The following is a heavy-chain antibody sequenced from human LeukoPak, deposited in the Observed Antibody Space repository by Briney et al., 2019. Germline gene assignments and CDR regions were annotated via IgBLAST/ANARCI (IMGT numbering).Heavy chain of an antibody. J-gene: IGHJ3*02. CDR3: ARVRLIVVVPAAIKYNDAFDI. CDR2: IYTSGST. Sequence: PSETLSLTCTVSGGSISSGSYYWSWIRQPAGKGLEWIGRIYTSGSTNYNPSLKSRVTISVDTSKNQFPLKLSSVTAEDTAVYYRARVRLIVVVPAAIKYNDAFDIWGQGTMVTVSS. V-gene: IGHV4-61*02. D-gene: IGHD2-2*02. CDR1: GGSISSGSYY.